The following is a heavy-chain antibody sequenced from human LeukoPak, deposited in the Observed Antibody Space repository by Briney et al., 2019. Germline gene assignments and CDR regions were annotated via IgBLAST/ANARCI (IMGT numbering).Heavy chain of an antibody. CDR2: VNPNNGDT. J-gene: IGHJ1*01. CDR3: ARARAAAGAQYFQH. Sequence: ASVTVSCKASGYTFTGYHMHWVRQAPGQGLEWMGWVNPNNGDTNYAQKFQGRVTMTRDTSITTAYMELSSLSSDDTAVYYCARARAAAGAQYFQHWGQGTLVSASS. CDR1: GYTFTGYH. D-gene: IGHD6-13*01. V-gene: IGHV1-2*02.